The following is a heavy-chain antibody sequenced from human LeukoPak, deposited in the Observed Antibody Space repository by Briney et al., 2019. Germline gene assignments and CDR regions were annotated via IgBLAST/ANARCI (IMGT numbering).Heavy chain of an antibody. D-gene: IGHD6-19*01. CDR1: GFTFDDYG. Sequence: GGSLRLSCAASGFTFDDYGMSWVRQAPGKGLEWVSGINWNGDSIGYADSVKGRFIISRDNAKNSLYLQMNSLRAEDTALYYCARGKRTNGWSQHYCDYWGQGSLVTVSS. V-gene: IGHV3-20*04. CDR2: INWNGDSI. J-gene: IGHJ4*02. CDR3: ARGKRTNGWSQHYCDY.